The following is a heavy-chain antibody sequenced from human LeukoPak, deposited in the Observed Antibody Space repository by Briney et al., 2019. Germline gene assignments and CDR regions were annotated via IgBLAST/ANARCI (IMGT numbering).Heavy chain of an antibody. J-gene: IGHJ6*02. CDR2: TYPGDSDT. CDR3: ARFPVSYSNYDYGMDV. Sequence: GESLKISCKGSGYSFTSYWIGWVRQMPGKGLEWMGITYPGDSDTRYSPSFQGQVTISADKSISTAYLQWSSLKASDTAMYYCARFPVSYSNYDYGMDVWGQGTTVTVSS. D-gene: IGHD4-11*01. CDR1: GYSFTSYW. V-gene: IGHV5-51*01.